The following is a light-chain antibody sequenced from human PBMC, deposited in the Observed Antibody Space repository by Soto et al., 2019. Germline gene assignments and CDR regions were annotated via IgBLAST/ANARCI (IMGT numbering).Light chain of an antibody. CDR2: AAS. V-gene: IGKV1-9*01. J-gene: IGKJ4*01. CDR3: QQLNSYPLT. Sequence: DIQLTQSPSFLSSSVGDRVTISCRASQGISIHLAWYQQKPGKAPKLLIYAASTLVSGAPSRFSGSGSGTEFTLTISSLQPEDFATYYCQQLNSYPLTFGGGTKVEIK. CDR1: QGISIH.